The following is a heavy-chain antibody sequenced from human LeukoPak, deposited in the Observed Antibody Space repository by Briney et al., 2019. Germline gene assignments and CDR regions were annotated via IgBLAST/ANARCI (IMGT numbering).Heavy chain of an antibody. Sequence: ASVKLSCKTSGYSFNDYYLHWVRQAAGQGLEWMGWINPNSGRTHYAPKFQGRVTLTTDTSITTAYMELSSLISGDTALYYCARDSSDILTGYYHFWGQGTLVTVSS. J-gene: IGHJ4*02. D-gene: IGHD3-9*01. CDR3: ARDSSDILTGYYHF. CDR1: GYSFNDYY. CDR2: INPNSGRT. V-gene: IGHV1-2*02.